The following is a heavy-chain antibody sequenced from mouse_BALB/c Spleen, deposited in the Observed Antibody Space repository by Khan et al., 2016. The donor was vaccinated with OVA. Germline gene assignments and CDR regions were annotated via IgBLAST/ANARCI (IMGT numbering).Heavy chain of an antibody. Sequence: EVELVESGPGLVKPSQSLSLTCTVTGYSITSDYAWHWIRQFPGNKLEWMGSISSSGSPNYHPALKSRISITRDTSKNQFFLQLNSVTTADTAPYYCARDGYRYNYAMDYWGQGTSVTVSS. V-gene: IGHV3-2*02. CDR2: ISSSGSP. CDR3: ARDGYRYNYAMDY. D-gene: IGHD2-3*01. J-gene: IGHJ4*01. CDR1: GYSITSDYA.